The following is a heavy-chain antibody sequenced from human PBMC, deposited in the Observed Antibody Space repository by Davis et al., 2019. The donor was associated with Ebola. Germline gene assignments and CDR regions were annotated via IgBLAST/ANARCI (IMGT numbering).Heavy chain of an antibody. V-gene: IGHV4-4*07. D-gene: IGHD5-12*01. Sequence: GSLRLSCTVSGGSISSYYYVWIRQSAEKGLEWIGHIHTTGSTYYNPSLKSRVTISVDTSKNQFSLKLSSVTAADTAVYYCASGGGWLPDNWGQGTLVTVSS. CDR1: GGSISSYY. CDR3: ASGGGWLPDN. J-gene: IGHJ4*02. CDR2: IHTTGST.